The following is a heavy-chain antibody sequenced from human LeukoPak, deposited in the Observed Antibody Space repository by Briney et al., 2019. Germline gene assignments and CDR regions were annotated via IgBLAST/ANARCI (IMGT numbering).Heavy chain of an antibody. J-gene: IGHJ3*02. D-gene: IGHD1-1*01. CDR1: GFTFSSYA. Sequence: GGSLRLSCAASGFTFSSYAMSWVRQAPGKGLEWVSSISGSGGRTYYADSVKGRFTISRDNTKNTLYLQMNSLRAEDTAVYYCAKDKRLEPQDAFDIWGQGTMVTVSS. CDR2: ISGSGGRT. V-gene: IGHV3-23*01. CDR3: AKDKRLEPQDAFDI.